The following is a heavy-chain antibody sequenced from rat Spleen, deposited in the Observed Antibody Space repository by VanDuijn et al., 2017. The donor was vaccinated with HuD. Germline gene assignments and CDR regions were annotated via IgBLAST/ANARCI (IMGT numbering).Heavy chain of an antibody. CDR2: ISPTGGST. CDR1: GFTFSDYA. V-gene: IGHV5-19*01. Sequence: EVQLVESGGGLVQPGRSLKLSCAASGFTFSDYAMNWIRQAPTKGLEWVASISPTGGSTHYRDSVKGRFTISRDNAESTLYLQMDSLRSEDTATYYCTTVIQGHGFAYWGQGTLVTVSS. CDR3: TTVIQGHGFAY. J-gene: IGHJ3*01. D-gene: IGHD1-1*01.